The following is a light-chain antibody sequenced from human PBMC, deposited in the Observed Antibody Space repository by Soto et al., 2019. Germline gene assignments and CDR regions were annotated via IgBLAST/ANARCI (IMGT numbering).Light chain of an antibody. CDR1: SSDVGAYNY. CDR3: SSFAVWNKCWV. V-gene: IGLV2-8*01. Sequence: QSALTQPPSASGSPGQSVTISCTGTSSDVGAYNYVSWFQQHPGKAPKLMIYEVSKRPSGVPDRFSGSKSGNTASLTVSGLQAEDEADYYCSSFAVWNKCWVFGGGTKLTVL. CDR2: EVS. J-gene: IGLJ3*02.